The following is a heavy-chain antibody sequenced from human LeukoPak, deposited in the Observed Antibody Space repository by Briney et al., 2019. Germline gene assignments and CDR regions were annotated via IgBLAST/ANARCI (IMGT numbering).Heavy chain of an antibody. CDR1: GYSISSGYY. J-gene: IGHJ4*02. Sequence: SETLSLTCAVSGYSISSGYYWGWIRQPPGKGLEWIGSMYHSGSTYYNPSLKSRVTISVDTSKNQFSLKLSSVTAADTAVYYCVRDSKCTSASCYPFDYWGQGTPATVSS. D-gene: IGHD2-2*01. CDR3: VRDSKCTSASCYPFDY. V-gene: IGHV4-38-2*02. CDR2: MYHSGST.